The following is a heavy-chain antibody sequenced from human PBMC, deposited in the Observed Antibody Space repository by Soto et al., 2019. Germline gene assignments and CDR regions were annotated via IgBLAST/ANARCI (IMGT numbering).Heavy chain of an antibody. J-gene: IGHJ5*02. D-gene: IGHD1-26*01. CDR2: TYYRSKWYN. CDR3: AREAISGSYWFDP. V-gene: IGHV6-1*01. Sequence: LSLPGESCGGSVSSNRWASNWIKQSPSRGLEWLGRTYYRSKWYNDYAVSVKSRITINPDTSKNQFSLQLNSVTPEDTAVYYCAREAISGSYWFDPWGQGTLVPVSS. CDR1: GGSVSSNRWA.